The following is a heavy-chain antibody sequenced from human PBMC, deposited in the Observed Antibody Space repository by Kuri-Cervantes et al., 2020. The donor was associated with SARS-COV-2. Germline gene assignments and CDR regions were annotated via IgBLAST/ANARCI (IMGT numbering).Heavy chain of an antibody. J-gene: IGHJ4*02. CDR3: ARHFRHYYDSSGYYHDDY. CDR1: GYSFTSYW. D-gene: IGHD3-22*01. V-gene: IGHV5-51*01. Sequence: GGSLRLSCKGSGYSFTSYWIGWVRQMPGKGLEWMGIIYPGDSDTRYSPSFQGQVTISADKSISTAYLQWSSLKASDTAMYYCARHFRHYYDSSGYYHDDYWGQGTLVTVSS. CDR2: IYPGDSDT.